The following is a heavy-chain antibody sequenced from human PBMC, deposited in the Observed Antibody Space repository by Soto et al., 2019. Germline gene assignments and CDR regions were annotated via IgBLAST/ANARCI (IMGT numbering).Heavy chain of an antibody. V-gene: IGHV1-3*01. CDR1: GYTFTSYA. J-gene: IGHJ4*02. D-gene: IGHD5-12*01. Sequence: GASVKVSCKASGYTFTSYAMHWVRQAPGQRLEWMGWINAGSGNTKYSQKFQGRVTITRDTSASTAYMELSSLRSEDTAVYYCASGRGYSGYDPHFWGQGTLVTVSS. CDR3: ASGRGYSGYDPHF. CDR2: INAGSGNT.